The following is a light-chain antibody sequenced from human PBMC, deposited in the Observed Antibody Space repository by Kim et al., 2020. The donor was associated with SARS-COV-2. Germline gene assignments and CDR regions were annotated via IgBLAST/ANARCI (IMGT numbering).Light chain of an antibody. CDR1: NIGSKS. V-gene: IGLV3-21*04. Sequence: SYELTQPPSVSVAPGKTARITCGGNNIGSKSVHWYQQKPGQAPVLVIYYDSDRPSGIPERFSGSNSGNTATLTISRVEAGDEADYYCQVWDSSSDHPNYVFGTGTKVNV. CDR3: QVWDSSSDHPNYV. CDR2: YDS. J-gene: IGLJ1*01.